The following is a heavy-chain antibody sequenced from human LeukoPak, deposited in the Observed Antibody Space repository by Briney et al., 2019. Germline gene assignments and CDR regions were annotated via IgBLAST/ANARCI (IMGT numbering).Heavy chain of an antibody. CDR2: IIPILGIA. Sequence: SVKVSCKASGGTFSSYAISWVRQAPGQGLEWMGRIIPILGIANYAQKFQGRVTITADKSTSTAYMELSSLRSEDTAVYYCARDSVVVAAPGTFDYWGQGTLVTVSS. D-gene: IGHD2-15*01. J-gene: IGHJ4*02. CDR3: ARDSVVVAAPGTFDY. CDR1: GGTFSSYA. V-gene: IGHV1-69*04.